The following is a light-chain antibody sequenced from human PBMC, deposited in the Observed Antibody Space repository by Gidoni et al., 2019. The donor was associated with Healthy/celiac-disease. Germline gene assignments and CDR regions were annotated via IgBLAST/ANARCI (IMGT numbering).Light chain of an antibody. V-gene: IGKV1-39*01. CDR1: QSISSY. J-gene: IGKJ4*01. Sequence: DIQMTQSPSSLSASVGDRVTITCRASQSISSYLNWYQQKPGKAPKLLIYAASSLQSGVPSRFSGSVSGTDFPLTISSLQPEDFATYYCQQRYRTPPTFGGGTKVEIK. CDR2: AAS. CDR3: QQRYRTPPT.